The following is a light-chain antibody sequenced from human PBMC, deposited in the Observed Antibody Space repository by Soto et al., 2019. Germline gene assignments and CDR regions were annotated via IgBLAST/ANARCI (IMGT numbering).Light chain of an antibody. J-gene: IGLJ1*01. V-gene: IGLV1-51*01. CDR2: DDT. CDR3: GAWDPSMNAYL. CDR1: TSNLGNNY. Sequence: QSALAQPPSVSAAPGQRVTVSCSTTTSNLGNNYISWYQHLPGAAPRLLIYDDTERPSGIPDRFSGSRSATSATLGIAGLQTGDEADYFCGAWDPSMNAYLFGNGTKVTVL.